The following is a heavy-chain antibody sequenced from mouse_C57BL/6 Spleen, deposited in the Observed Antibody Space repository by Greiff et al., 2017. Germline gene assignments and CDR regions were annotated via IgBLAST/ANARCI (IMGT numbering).Heavy chain of an antibody. Sequence: EVNLVESGGGLVQSGRSLRLSCATSGFTFSDFYMEWVQAPGKGLEWIAASRNKANDYTTEYSASVKGRFIVSRDTSQSILYLQMNALRAEDTAIYYCARDAPYYYGSSRAYYAMDYWGQGTSVTVSS. J-gene: IGHJ4*01. CDR3: ARDAPYYYGSSRAYYAMDY. V-gene: IGHV7-1*01. CDR2: SRNKANDYTT. CDR1: GFTFSDFY. D-gene: IGHD1-1*01.